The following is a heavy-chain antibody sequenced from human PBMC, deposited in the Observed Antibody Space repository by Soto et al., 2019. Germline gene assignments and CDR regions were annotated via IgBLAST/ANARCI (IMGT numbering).Heavy chain of an antibody. V-gene: IGHV2-5*02. CDR2: IYWDDDK. CDR1: GFSLSTSGVG. D-gene: IGHD3-3*01. Sequence: QITLKESGPTLVKPTQTLTLTCTFSGFSLSTSGVGVGWIRQPPGKALEWLALIYWDDDKRYSPSLKSRLTIPKDTSKNPVVLTMTNMDPVDTAKYYCAHRLGGYYDFWGGYYTTHQFDYWGQGTLVTVSS. CDR3: AHRLGGYYDFWGGYYTTHQFDY. J-gene: IGHJ4*02.